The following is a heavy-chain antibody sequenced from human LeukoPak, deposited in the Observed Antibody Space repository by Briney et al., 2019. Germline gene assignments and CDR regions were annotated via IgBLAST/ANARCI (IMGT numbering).Heavy chain of an antibody. V-gene: IGHV3-21*01. Sequence: TGGSLRLSCAASGFTFSSYSMNWVGQPPGKGLNWAYSIIRISSYIYYADSVKGRFTISRDNAKNSLYLQMNSLRAEDTAVYYCAGEASSWALLDVGAFDIWGQGTMVTVSS. D-gene: IGHD1-26*01. CDR3: AGEASSWALLDVGAFDI. CDR2: IIRISSYI. CDR1: GFTFSSYS. J-gene: IGHJ3*02.